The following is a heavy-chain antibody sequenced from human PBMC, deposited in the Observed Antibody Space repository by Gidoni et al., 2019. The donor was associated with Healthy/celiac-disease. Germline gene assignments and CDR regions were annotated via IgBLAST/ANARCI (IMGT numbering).Heavy chain of an antibody. CDR2: ISGSGGST. J-gene: IGHJ4*02. CDR1: GFTFRSSA. Sequence: EVKLLESGGGLVQPGGSLRLSCSASGFTFRSSAMSWFRQAPGKGLEWVSAISGSGGSTYYADSVKGRFTIFRDNSKKTLYLQMNSLRAEDTAVYYCAKYHVGNLWFGEFVRDYWGQGTLVTVSS. CDR3: AKYHVGNLWFGEFVRDY. V-gene: IGHV3-23*01. D-gene: IGHD3-10*01.